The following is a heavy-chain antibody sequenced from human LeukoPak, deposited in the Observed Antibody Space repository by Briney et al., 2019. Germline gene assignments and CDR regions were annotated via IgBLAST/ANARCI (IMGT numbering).Heavy chain of an antibody. CDR2: IYPGDSDT. J-gene: IGHJ6*03. CDR1: GYSFTSYW. V-gene: IGHV5-51*01. D-gene: IGHD2-2*01. CDR3: ARQGWSSTAYYHIDV. Sequence: GESLKISCKGSGYSFTSYWIAWVRQMPGKGPEWMGIIYPGDSDTRYSPSFEGQVTISADKSITTAYLQWTSVKASDTAMYYCARQGWSSTAYYHIDVWGKGTTVTVSS.